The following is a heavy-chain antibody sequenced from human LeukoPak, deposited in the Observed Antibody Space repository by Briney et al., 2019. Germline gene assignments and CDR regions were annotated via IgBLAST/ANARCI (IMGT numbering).Heavy chain of an antibody. CDR2: IYYSGNT. Sequence: SETLSLTCTVSGDSISSYYWSWIRQPPGKGLEWIGYIYYSGNTNYSPSLKSRVTISVDTSKNHFSLKLSSVTAADTAVYYCARGSQYNSGHYYFDYWGQGTLVTVSS. CDR1: GDSISSYY. CDR3: ARGSQYNSGHYYFDY. D-gene: IGHD6-19*01. V-gene: IGHV4-59*01. J-gene: IGHJ4*02.